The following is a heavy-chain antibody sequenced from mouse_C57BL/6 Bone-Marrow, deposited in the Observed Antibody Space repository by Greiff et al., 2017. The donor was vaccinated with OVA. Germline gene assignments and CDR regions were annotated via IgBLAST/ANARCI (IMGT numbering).Heavy chain of an antibody. CDR3: AWRLGRRWYFDV. D-gene: IGHD4-1*01. J-gene: IGHJ1*03. CDR1: GYTFTDYY. Sequence: VQLQQSGPELVKPGASVKISCKASGYTFTDYYMNWVKQSHGKSLEWIGDINPNNGGTSYNQKFKGKATLTVDKSSSTAYMELRSLTSEDSAVYYCAWRLGRRWYFDVWGTGTTVTVSS. V-gene: IGHV1-26*01. CDR2: INPNNGGT.